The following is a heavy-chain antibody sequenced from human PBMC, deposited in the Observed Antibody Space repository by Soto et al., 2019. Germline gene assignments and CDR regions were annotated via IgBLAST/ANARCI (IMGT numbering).Heavy chain of an antibody. Sequence: DEQLLESGGGLVQPGGSLTLSCAASRFTFSDYAMSWVRQAPGKGLEWVSAIGGGGADTYYADSVKGRFTISRDNSKNTMYLKMNSLRDEDTAVYYCAKDAVPYNGKWDWFDPWGQGTLVTVSS. CDR1: RFTFSDYA. J-gene: IGHJ5*02. V-gene: IGHV3-23*01. CDR2: IGGGGADT. D-gene: IGHD1-26*01. CDR3: AKDAVPYNGKWDWFDP.